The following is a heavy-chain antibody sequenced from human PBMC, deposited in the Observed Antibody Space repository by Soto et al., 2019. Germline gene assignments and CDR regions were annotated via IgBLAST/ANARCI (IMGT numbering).Heavy chain of an antibody. CDR2: INPADSET. D-gene: IGHD1-26*01. CDR3: VRRAEGRPGDGYYYDVLEF. CDR1: GYSYTSYW. V-gene: IGHV5-51*01. J-gene: IGHJ6*04. Sequence: PWYALKLSCNVSGYSYTSYWIGLVRQRPGRGLEWMGIINPADSETNYSPSFQGQVTISADRSTSTAFLQWSTLKASDTAMYYGVRRAEGRPGDGYYYDVLEFWGKGTKVTVSS.